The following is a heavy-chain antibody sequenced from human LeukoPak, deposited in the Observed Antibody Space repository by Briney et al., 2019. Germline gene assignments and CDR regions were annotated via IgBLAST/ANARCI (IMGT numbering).Heavy chain of an antibody. CDR1: GGSISSYY. CDR2: IYYSGST. J-gene: IGHJ4*02. CDR3: AREEEYSSSFDY. Sequence: SETLSLTCTVSGGSISSYYWSWIRQPPGKGLEWIGYIYYSGSTNYNPSLKSRVTISVDTSKNQFSLKLSSVTAADTAVYYCAREEEYSSSFDYWGQGTLVTVS. D-gene: IGHD6-6*01. V-gene: IGHV4-59*01.